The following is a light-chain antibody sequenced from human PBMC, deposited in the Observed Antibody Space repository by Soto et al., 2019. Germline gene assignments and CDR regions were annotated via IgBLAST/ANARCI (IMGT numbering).Light chain of an antibody. CDR3: QQYGTSPLT. J-gene: IGKJ4*01. CDR2: DAS. Sequence: EIVLTQSPGTLSFSPGDSATLSCRASQSVSRNYLAWYQQKPGQAPRLLIFDASSRATGIPDRFSGSGSETDFTLTISKREAEDYAVYHCQQYGTSPLTFGGGTKLEIK. V-gene: IGKV3-20*01. CDR1: QSVSRNY.